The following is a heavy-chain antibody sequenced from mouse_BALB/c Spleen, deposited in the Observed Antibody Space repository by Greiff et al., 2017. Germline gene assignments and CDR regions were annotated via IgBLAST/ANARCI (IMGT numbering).Heavy chain of an antibody. Sequence: LQQPGSELVRPGASVKLSCKASGYTFTSYWMHWVKQRHGQGLEWIGNIYPGSGSTNYDEKFKSKGTLTVDTSSSTAYMHLSSLTSEDSAVYYCTRSEARATFQFAYWGQGTLVTVSA. D-gene: IGHD3-1*01. CDR3: TRSEARATFQFAY. J-gene: IGHJ3*01. CDR2: IYPGSGST. CDR1: GYTFTSYW. V-gene: IGHV1S22*01.